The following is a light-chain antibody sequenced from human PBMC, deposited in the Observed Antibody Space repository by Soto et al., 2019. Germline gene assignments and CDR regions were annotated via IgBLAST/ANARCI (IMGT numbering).Light chain of an antibody. J-gene: IGLJ1*01. Sequence: QSVLTQPASVSGSPGQSITISCTGTSSDVGGYNYVSWYQQHPGKAPKLMIYEVSNRPSGVSNSFSGSKSGNTASLTISGLQAEDEADYYCSSYTSSSTYVFGTGTTVTVL. CDR2: EVS. V-gene: IGLV2-14*01. CDR1: SSDVGGYNY. CDR3: SSYTSSSTYV.